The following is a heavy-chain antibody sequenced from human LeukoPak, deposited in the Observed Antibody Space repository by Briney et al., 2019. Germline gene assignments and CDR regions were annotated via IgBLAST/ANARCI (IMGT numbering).Heavy chain of an antibody. CDR3: ARGVPEYSGYDYYFDY. D-gene: IGHD5-12*01. CDR1: GGSISSGGYS. J-gene: IGHJ4*02. CDR2: IYHSGNT. Sequence: PQTLSLTCAVSGGSISSGGYSWSWIRQPPGKGLEWIGFIYHSGNTYYNPSLKSRVTISVDRSKNQFSLKLSSVTAADTAVYYCARGVPEYSGYDYYFDYWGQGTLVTVSS. V-gene: IGHV4-30-2*01.